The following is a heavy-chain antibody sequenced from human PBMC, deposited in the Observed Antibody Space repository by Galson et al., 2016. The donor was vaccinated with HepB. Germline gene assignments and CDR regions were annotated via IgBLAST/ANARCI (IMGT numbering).Heavy chain of an antibody. J-gene: IGHJ4*02. CDR3: ARLAAGTMAGDY. Sequence: SVKVSCKASGYSFTSYGFSWVRQAPGQGLEWMGWISPYNGNTNYAQKLQGRVTMTTDTSTKTAYMELRSLRSADTAGYFCARLAAGTMAGDYWGQGTLVTVSS. V-gene: IGHV1-18*01. CDR1: GYSFTSYG. D-gene: IGHD6-25*01. CDR2: ISPYNGNT.